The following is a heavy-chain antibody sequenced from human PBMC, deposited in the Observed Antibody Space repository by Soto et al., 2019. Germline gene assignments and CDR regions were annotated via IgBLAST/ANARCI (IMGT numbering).Heavy chain of an antibody. D-gene: IGHD5-12*01. V-gene: IGHV3-30-3*01. CDR1: GFTFSSYA. CDR2: ISYDGSNK. CDR3: ARVGYGSSYYYGMDV. Sequence: QVQLVESGGGVVQPGRSLRLSCAASGFTFSSYAMHWVRQAPGKGLEWVAVISYDGSNKYYADSVKGRFTISRDNSKNTLYLQMNSLRAEDTAVYYCARVGYGSSYYYGMDVW. J-gene: IGHJ6*01.